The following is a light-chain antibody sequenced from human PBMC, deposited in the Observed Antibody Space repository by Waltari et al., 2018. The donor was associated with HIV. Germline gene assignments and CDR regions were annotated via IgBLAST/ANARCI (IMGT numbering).Light chain of an antibody. Sequence: QSALTQPRSVSGSPGQSVTISCTRTSSDVGSHNYVSWYQQHPGKAPKLMISDVTQRPSGVPDRFSGSKSGNTVSLTISGLQAEDEADYYCCSYTGSYTRWVFGGGTKLTVL. V-gene: IGLV2-11*01. J-gene: IGLJ3*02. CDR1: SSDVGSHNY. CDR2: DVT. CDR3: CSYTGSYTRWV.